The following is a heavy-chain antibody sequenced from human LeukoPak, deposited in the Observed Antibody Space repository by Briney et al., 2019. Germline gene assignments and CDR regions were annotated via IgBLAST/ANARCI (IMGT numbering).Heavy chain of an antibody. Sequence: GGSLRLSCAAPGFTFSNAWMSWVRQAPGKGLEWVGRIKSKTDGGTTDYAAPVKGRFTISRDDSKNTLYLQMNSLKTEDTAVYYCTTELYYDSSGYYTKQTYDYWGQGTLVTVSS. V-gene: IGHV3-15*01. CDR3: TTELYYDSSGYYTKQTYDY. D-gene: IGHD3-22*01. CDR2: IKSKTDGGTT. CDR1: GFTFSNAW. J-gene: IGHJ4*02.